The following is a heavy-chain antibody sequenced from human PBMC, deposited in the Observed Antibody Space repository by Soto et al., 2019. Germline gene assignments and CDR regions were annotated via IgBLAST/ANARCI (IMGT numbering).Heavy chain of an antibody. CDR3: AKDRGSSGWYPYYFDF. CDR2: ISYDGSNQ. V-gene: IGHV3-30*18. CDR1: GFTFSSYS. J-gene: IGHJ4*02. D-gene: IGHD6-19*01. Sequence: GGSLRLSCAASGFTFSSYSMHWVRQAPGKGLEWVAVISYDGSNQYYADSVKGRFTISRDYSKNTLYLQMNSLRAEDTAVYYCAKDRGSSGWYPYYFDFWGQGTLVTVSS.